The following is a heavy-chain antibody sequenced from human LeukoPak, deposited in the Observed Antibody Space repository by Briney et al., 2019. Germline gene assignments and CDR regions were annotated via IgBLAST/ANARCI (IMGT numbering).Heavy chain of an antibody. CDR3: ASYGSGSPFDY. Sequence: ASVKVSCKASGGTFSSYAISWVRQAPGQGLEWMGRIIPILGIANYAQKFQGRVTITAGKSTSTAYMELSSLRSEDTAVYYCASYGSGSPFDYWGQGTLVTVSS. CDR1: GGTFSSYA. D-gene: IGHD3-10*01. V-gene: IGHV1-69*04. J-gene: IGHJ4*02. CDR2: IIPILGIA.